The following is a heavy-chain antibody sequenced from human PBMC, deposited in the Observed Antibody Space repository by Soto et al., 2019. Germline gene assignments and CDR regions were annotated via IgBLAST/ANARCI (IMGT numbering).Heavy chain of an antibody. CDR2: IYYSGST. CDR3: ARHPTIFGVVIEFDY. CDR1: GGSFSSYY. V-gene: IGHV4-39*01. D-gene: IGHD3-3*01. J-gene: IGHJ4*02. Sequence: SETLSLTCAVYGGSFSSYYWGWIRQPPGKGLEWIGSIYYSGSTYYNPSLKSRVTISVDTSKNQFSLKLSSVTAADTAVYYCARHPTIFGVVIEFDYWGQGTLVTVSS.